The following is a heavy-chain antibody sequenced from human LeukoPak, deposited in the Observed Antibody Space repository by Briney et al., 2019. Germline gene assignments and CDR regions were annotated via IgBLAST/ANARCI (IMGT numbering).Heavy chain of an antibody. D-gene: IGHD1-1*01. CDR1: GFTFSSYS. J-gene: IGHJ4*02. CDR2: ISSSSSNI. CDR3: AKDILATGLFFDY. V-gene: IGHV3-21*04. Sequence: GGSLRLSCAASGFTFSSYSMNWVRQAPGKGLEWVSSISSSSSNIYYADSVKGRFTISRDSAKNSLYLQMNSLRAEDTAVYFCAKDILATGLFFDYWGQGALVTVSS.